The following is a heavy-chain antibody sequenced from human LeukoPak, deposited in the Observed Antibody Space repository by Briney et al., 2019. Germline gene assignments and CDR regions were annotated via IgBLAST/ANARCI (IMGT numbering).Heavy chain of an antibody. CDR3: ARAPAWSGSFFDY. Sequence: GASVKVSCKASGYTFTGYYMHWVRQAPGQGLEWMGWINPNSGGTNYAQKFQGRVTMTRDTSISTAYMELSRLRSDDTAVYYCARAPAWSGSFFDYWGQGTLVTVTS. CDR2: INPNSGGT. J-gene: IGHJ4*02. V-gene: IGHV1-2*02. D-gene: IGHD3-3*01. CDR1: GYTFTGYY.